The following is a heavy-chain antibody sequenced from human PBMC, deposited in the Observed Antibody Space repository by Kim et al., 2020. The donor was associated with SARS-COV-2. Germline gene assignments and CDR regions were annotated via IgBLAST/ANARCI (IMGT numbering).Heavy chain of an antibody. V-gene: IGHV3-30*18. CDR1: GFTFSSYG. D-gene: IGHD3-10*01. CDR2: ISYDGSNK. J-gene: IGHJ4*02. Sequence: GGSLRLSCAASGFTFSSYGMHWVRQAPGKGLEWVAVISYDGSNKYYADSVKGRFTISRDNSKNTLYLQMNSLRAEDTAVYYCAKESLLGRSWFGELLGCYFDYWGQGTLVTVSS. CDR3: AKESLLGRSWFGELLGCYFDY.